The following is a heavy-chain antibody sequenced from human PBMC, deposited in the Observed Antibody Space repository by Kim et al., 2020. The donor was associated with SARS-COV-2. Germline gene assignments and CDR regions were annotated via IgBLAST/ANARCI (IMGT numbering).Heavy chain of an antibody. CDR3: ARGRPLYYYGSGSYYNGNWFDP. CDR1: GGSFSGYY. V-gene: IGHV4-34*01. J-gene: IGHJ5*02. CDR2: INHSGST. D-gene: IGHD3-10*01. Sequence: SETLSLTCAVYGGSFSGYYWSWIRQPPGKGLEWIGEINHSGSTNYNPSLKSRVTISVDTSKNQFSLKLSSVTAADTAVYYCARGRPLYYYGSGSYYNGNWFDPWGQGTLVTVSS.